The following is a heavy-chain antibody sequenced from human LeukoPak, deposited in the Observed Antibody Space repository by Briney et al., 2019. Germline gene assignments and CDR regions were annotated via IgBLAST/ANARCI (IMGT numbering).Heavy chain of an antibody. CDR1: GYTFITYK. V-gene: IGHV1-46*01. CDR2: INPSDGDR. J-gene: IGHJ4*02. D-gene: IGHD3-10*01. CDR3: AKDGGGYSADY. Sequence: ASVKVSCKASGYTFITYKMHWVRQAPGQGLEWVGIINPSDGDRRNAQKFQGRVTMTRDMSTSTVYMELSSLRSEDTAVYYCAKDGGGYSADYWGQGTLVTVSS.